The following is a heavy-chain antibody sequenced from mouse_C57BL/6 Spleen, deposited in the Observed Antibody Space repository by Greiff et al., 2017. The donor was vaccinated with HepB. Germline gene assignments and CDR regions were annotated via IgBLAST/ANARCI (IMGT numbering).Heavy chain of an antibody. D-gene: IGHD2-3*01. Sequence: EVQRVESGPGLVKPSQSLSLTCSVTGYSITSGYYWNWIRQFPGNKLEWMGYISYDGSNNYNPSLKNRISITRDTSKNQFFLKLNSVTTEDTATYYCARERVYDGYYAYFDYWGKGTTLTVSS. CDR3: ARERVYDGYYAYFDY. CDR2: ISYDGSN. J-gene: IGHJ2*01. V-gene: IGHV3-6*01. CDR1: GYSITSGYY.